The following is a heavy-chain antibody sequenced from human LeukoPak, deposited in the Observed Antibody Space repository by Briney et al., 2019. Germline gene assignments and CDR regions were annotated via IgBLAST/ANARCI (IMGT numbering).Heavy chain of an antibody. CDR2: MNPNSGNT. Sequence: ASVKVSCKASGYTFTSYDINWVRQATGQGLEWMGWMNPNSGNTDYAQKFQGRVTMTRNTSISTAYMELSSLRSEDTAVYYCARGFYYDSSGYPLDAFDIWGQGTMVTVSS. CDR3: ARGFYYDSSGYPLDAFDI. J-gene: IGHJ3*02. V-gene: IGHV1-8*01. CDR1: GYTFTSYD. D-gene: IGHD3-22*01.